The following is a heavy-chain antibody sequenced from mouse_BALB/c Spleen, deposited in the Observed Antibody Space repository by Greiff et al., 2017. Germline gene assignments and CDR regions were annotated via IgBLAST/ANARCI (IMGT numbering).Heavy chain of an antibody. V-gene: IGHV5-6-5*01. J-gene: IGHJ3*01. CDR1: GFTFSSYA. Sequence: EVQLVESGGGLVKPGGSLKLSCAASGFTFSSYAMSWVRQTPEKRLEWVASISSGGSTYYPDSVKGRCTISRDNARNILYLQMSSLRSEDTAMYYCARVGDYDAFAYWGQGTLVTVSA. D-gene: IGHD2-4*01. CDR2: ISSGGST. CDR3: ARVGDYDAFAY.